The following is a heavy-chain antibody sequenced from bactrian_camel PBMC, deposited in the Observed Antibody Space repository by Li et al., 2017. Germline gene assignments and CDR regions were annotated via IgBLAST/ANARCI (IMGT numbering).Heavy chain of an antibody. V-gene: IGHV3S1*01. CDR2: ISRGGSST. D-gene: IGHD2*01. CDR3: AADVSLSCWSRPNYNY. Sequence: HVQLVESGGGSVQAGGSLRLSCAASGYTYTSYCMGWIRQSPGKEREGVARISRGGSSTYYADSVKGRFTISRDNAKKTLYLQMTSLKPEDTAMYYCAADVSLSCWSRPNYNYWGQGTQVTVS. CDR1: GYTYTSYC. J-gene: IGHJ4*01.